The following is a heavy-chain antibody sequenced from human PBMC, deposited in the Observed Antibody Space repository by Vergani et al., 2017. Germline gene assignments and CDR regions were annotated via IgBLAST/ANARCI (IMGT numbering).Heavy chain of an antibody. CDR3: ARDPLYSTTWPFLLLYMDV. CDR2: FYTGGGT. CDR1: GGSISSGSYY. V-gene: IGHV4-61*02. Sequence: QVQLQESGPGLVRPSQTLSLTCTVSGGSISSGSYYWSWFRQPAGKGLEWIGRFYTGGGTSYNTSLKSRVTISVDTSKNQFSLQLSSVTAADTAVYYCARDPLYSTTWPFLLLYMDVWGQGTTVTVSS. D-gene: IGHD6-13*01. J-gene: IGHJ6*02.